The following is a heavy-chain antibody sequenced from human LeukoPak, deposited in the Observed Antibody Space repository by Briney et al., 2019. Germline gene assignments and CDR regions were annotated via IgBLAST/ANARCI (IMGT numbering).Heavy chain of an antibody. CDR3: ARRPFQRWLQPNHIDY. D-gene: IGHD5-24*01. Sequence: SETLSLTCAVYGGSFSGYYWSWIPQPPGKGLEWIWEINHRGSTHYNPSLKSRVTISVDTSKNQFSLKLSSVTAADTAVYYCARRPFQRWLQPNHIDYWGQGTLVTVSS. J-gene: IGHJ4*02. V-gene: IGHV4-34*01. CDR2: INHRGST. CDR1: GGSFSGYY.